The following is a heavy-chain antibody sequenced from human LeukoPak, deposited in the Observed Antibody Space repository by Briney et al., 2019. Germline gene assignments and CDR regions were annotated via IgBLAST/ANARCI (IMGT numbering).Heavy chain of an antibody. D-gene: IGHD3-22*01. Sequence: GGSLRLSCAASGFAFNTYSMHWVRQAPGKGLEWVAVIAYDGSSKYYADSVKGRFTISRDNSKNTLFLQMNSLRAEDTAVYYCARWGYSFDAFDIWGQGTMVTVSS. CDR1: GFAFNTYS. V-gene: IGHV3-30*04. CDR2: IAYDGSSK. J-gene: IGHJ3*02. CDR3: ARWGYSFDAFDI.